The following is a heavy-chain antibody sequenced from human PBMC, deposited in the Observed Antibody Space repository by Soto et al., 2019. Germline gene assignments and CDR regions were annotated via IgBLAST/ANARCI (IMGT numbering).Heavy chain of an antibody. V-gene: IGHV3-66*01. CDR1: GFTVSSKY. CDR3: ERDDVLCEGGRGQGLPLDV. Sequence: GSLRLSCAASGFTVSSKYMTWVRQAPGKGLEWVSLIQSGGTTYYADSVKGRFTITRDTSENTLHLQMDSLRVEDTAVYYCERDDVLCEGGRGQGLPLDVRGKGTPFTVSS. D-gene: IGHD5-12*01. J-gene: IGHJ6*04. CDR2: IQSGGTT.